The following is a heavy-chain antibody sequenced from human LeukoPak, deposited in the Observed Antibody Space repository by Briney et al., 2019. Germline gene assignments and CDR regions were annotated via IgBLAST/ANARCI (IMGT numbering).Heavy chain of an antibody. J-gene: IGHJ6*03. CDR2: ISSSSSYI. Sequence: PGGSLRLSCAASGFTFSDYSMNWVRQAPGKGLEWVSSISSSSSYIYYADSVKGRFTISRDNAKNSLYLQMNSLRAEDTAVYYCASNGGPYCTNGVCYGDYYYMDVWGKGTTVTVSS. D-gene: IGHD2-8*01. V-gene: IGHV3-21*01. CDR3: ASNGGPYCTNGVCYGDYYYMDV. CDR1: GFTFSDYS.